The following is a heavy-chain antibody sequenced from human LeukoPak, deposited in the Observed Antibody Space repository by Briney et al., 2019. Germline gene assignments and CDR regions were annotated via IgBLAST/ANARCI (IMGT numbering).Heavy chain of an antibody. CDR1: GFTFSSYS. Sequence: GGSLRLSCAASGFTFSSYSMNWVRQAPGKGLEWVSSISSNSNYMYYADSVKGRFTTSRDNAKNSLYLQMNSLRAEDTAVYYCARDERYSGYDLHYWGQGTLVTVSS. CDR2: ISSNSNYM. CDR3: ARDERYSGYDLHY. J-gene: IGHJ4*02. V-gene: IGHV3-21*01. D-gene: IGHD5-12*01.